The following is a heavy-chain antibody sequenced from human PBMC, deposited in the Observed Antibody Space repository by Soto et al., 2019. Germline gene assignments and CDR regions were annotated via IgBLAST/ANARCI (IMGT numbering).Heavy chain of an antibody. CDR3: AKDSVKYYYYMDV. CDR1: GFTFSSYG. Sequence: GGSLRLSCAASGFTFSSYGMHWVRQAPGKVLEWVAVISYDGSNKYYADSVKGRFTISRDNSKNTLYLQMNSLRAEDTAVYYCAKDSVKYYYYMDVWGKGTTVTVSS. V-gene: IGHV3-30*18. J-gene: IGHJ6*03. CDR2: ISYDGSNK.